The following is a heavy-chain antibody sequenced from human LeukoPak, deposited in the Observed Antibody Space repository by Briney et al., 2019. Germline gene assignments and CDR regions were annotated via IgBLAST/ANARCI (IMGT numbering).Heavy chain of an antibody. J-gene: IGHJ4*02. CDR2: INHSGST. CDR3: ARGAATGYYFDY. V-gene: IGHV4-34*01. CDR1: GGSFSSYY. Sequence: SETLSLTCAVYGGSFSSYYWSWIRQPPGKGLEWIGEINHSGSTNYNPSLKSRVTISVDTSKNQFSLKLSSVTAADTAVYYCARGAATGYYFDYWGQGTLVTVSS. D-gene: IGHD6-25*01.